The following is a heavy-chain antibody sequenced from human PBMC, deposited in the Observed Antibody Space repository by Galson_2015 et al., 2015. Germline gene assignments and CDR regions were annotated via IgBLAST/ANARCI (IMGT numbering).Heavy chain of an antibody. CDR3: AKAHYPHYYYDMDV. CDR1: GFTFDDYA. Sequence: SLRLSCAASGFTFDDYAMHWVRQAPGKGLEWVSGISWNSGSIGYADSVKGRFTISRDNAKNSLYLQMNSLRAEDTALYYCAKAHYPHYYYDMDVWGKGTTVNVSS. J-gene: IGHJ6*03. D-gene: IGHD1-26*01. V-gene: IGHV3-9*01. CDR2: ISWNSGSI.